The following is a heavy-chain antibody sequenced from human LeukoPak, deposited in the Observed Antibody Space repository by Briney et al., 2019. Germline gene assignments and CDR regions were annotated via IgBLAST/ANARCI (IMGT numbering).Heavy chain of an antibody. J-gene: IGHJ5*02. CDR2: ISGDGGST. D-gene: IGHD3-3*01. CDR1: GFTFDDYA. Sequence: GGSLRLSCAASGFTFDDYAMHWVRQAPGKGLEWVSLISGDGGSTYYADSVKGRFTISRDNSKNSLYLQVNSLRTEDTALYYCAKDGSIGDFWSGLNWFDPWGQGTLVTVSS. V-gene: IGHV3-43*02. CDR3: AKDGSIGDFWSGLNWFDP.